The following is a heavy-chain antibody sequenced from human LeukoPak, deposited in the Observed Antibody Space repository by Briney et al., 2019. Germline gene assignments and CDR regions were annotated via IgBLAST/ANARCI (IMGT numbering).Heavy chain of an antibody. J-gene: IGHJ5*02. CDR3: ARRAARVRKEWILQNNWFDP. CDR2: ITHSGTT. D-gene: IGHD3-3*01. Sequence: PSETLSLTCAIYGGSFSGYYWSWIRQPPGKGLEWIGEITHSGTTNYNPSLKSRVTISVNTSKNQFSLNLSSVTAADTAVFYCARRAARVRKEWILQNNWFDPWGQGTLVTVSS. V-gene: IGHV4-34*01. CDR1: GGSFSGYY.